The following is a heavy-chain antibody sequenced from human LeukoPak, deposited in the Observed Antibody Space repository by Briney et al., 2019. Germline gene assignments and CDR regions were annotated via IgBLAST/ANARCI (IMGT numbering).Heavy chain of an antibody. D-gene: IGHD6-19*01. Sequence: GGSLRLSCAASGFTFSRFTINWVRQAPGKGLEWVSGISGSDSSTYYADSVKGRFTISRDNSKNTLYLQMNSLRAEDTAVYYRAKGGGWLYYFDYWGQGSLVTGSS. CDR1: GFTFSRFT. CDR2: ISGSDSST. CDR3: AKGGGWLYYFDY. V-gene: IGHV3-23*01. J-gene: IGHJ4*02.